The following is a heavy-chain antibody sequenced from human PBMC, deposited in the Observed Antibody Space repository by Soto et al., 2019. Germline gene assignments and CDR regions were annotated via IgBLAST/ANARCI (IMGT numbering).Heavy chain of an antibody. CDR3: AKEVFSGYAHKPFDYHVVDF. CDR1: GFTFRYYD. D-gene: IGHD1-1*01. CDR2: ISFDGSNQ. J-gene: IGHJ6*02. V-gene: IGHV3-30*18. Sequence: GGSLRLSCAASGFTFRYYDMHWIRQAPGKGLAWVAFISFDGSNQYYEDSVKGRFTVSRANSNSTMSLQMDSLRPEDTAVYYWAKEVFSGYAHKPFDYHVVDFWGPGNMVTVSS.